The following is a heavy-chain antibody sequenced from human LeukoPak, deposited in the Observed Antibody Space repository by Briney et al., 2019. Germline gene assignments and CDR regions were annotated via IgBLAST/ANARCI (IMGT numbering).Heavy chain of an antibody. J-gene: IGHJ4*02. Sequence: ASVKVSCKVSGYTLTELSMHWVRQAPGKGLEWMGGFDPEDGETIYAQKFQGRVTMTEDTSTDTAYMELSSLRSEDTAVYYCATLSYYYDSSGDGNYWGQGTLVTVSS. CDR2: FDPEDGET. CDR1: GYTLTELS. CDR3: ATLSYYYDSSGDGNY. V-gene: IGHV1-24*01. D-gene: IGHD3-22*01.